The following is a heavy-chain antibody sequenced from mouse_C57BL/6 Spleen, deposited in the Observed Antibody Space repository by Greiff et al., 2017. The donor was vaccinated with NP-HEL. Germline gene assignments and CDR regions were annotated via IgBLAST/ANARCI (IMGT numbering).Heavy chain of an antibody. CDR3: TADSSTFYFDY. V-gene: IGHV1-82*01. J-gene: IGHJ2*01. CDR1: GYAFSSSW. CDR2: IYPGDGDT. Sequence: QVQLQQSGPELVKPGASVKISCKASGYAFSSSWMNWVKQRPGKGLEWIGRIYPGDGDTNYNGKFKGKATLTADKSSSTAYMQLSSLTSEDSAVYCGTADSSTFYFDYWGQGTTLTVSS. D-gene: IGHD3-2*02.